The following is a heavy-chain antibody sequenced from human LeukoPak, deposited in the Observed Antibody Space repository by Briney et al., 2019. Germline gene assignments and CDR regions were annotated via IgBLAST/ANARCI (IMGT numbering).Heavy chain of an antibody. CDR1: GYTFTSYG. CDR2: ISAYNGNT. CDR3: AKDGLRFLEWLPPVDY. Sequence: GASVKVSCKASGYTFTSYGIGWVGQAPGQGLEWMGWISAYNGNTNYAQRLQGRVTMTTDTSTSTAYMELRSLRSDDTAVYYCAKDGLRFLEWLPPVDYWGQGTLVTVSS. V-gene: IGHV1-18*01. J-gene: IGHJ4*02. D-gene: IGHD3-3*01.